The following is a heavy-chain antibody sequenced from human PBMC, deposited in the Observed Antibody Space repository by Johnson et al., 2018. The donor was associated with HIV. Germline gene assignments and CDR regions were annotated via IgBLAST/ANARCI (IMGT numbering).Heavy chain of an antibody. J-gene: IGHJ3*02. CDR3: AREATGSSYAFDI. CDR1: GFTFSSYG. Sequence: QVQLVESGGGVVQPGGSLRLSCAASGFTFSSYGMHWVRQAPGKGLEWVAFIRYDGSNKYYADSVKGRFTISRDNSKNTLYLQMNSLRVEDTAVYYCAREATGSSYAFDIWGQGTMVTVSS. V-gene: IGHV3-30*02. D-gene: IGHD6-6*01. CDR2: IRYDGSNK.